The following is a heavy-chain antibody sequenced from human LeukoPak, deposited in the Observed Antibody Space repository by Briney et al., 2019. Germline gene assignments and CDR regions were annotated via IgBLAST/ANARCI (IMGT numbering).Heavy chain of an antibody. V-gene: IGHV4-59*08. CDR1: GGSISSYY. J-gene: IGHJ3*02. CDR3: ARHRQYDADVFDI. CDR2: ISYSGST. Sequence: SETLSLTCTVSGGSISSYYWSWIRQPPGKGQEWIGYISYSGSTKYIPSLKSRVTISIDTSKKQFSLNLSSVTAADTAVYYCARHRQYDADVFDIWGQGTMVTVSS. D-gene: IGHD2-8*01.